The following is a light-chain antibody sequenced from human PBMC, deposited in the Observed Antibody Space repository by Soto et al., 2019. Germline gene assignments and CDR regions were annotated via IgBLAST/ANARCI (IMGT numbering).Light chain of an antibody. CDR2: EGS. CDR1: SSDVGSYNL. CDR3: GSYAGSRTTLV. V-gene: IGLV2-23*01. Sequence: QSVLTQPASVSGSPGQSITISCTGTSSDVGSYNLVSWYQLHPGKAPKLLIYEGSERPSGVSNRFSGSKSGNTASLTISGLQAEDEAEYYCGSYAGSRTTLVFGGGTKVTVL. J-gene: IGLJ2*01.